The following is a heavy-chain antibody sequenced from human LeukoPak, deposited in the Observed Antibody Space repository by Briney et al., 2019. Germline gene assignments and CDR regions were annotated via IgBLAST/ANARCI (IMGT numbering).Heavy chain of an antibody. Sequence: PSETLSLTCTVSGDSISSYYWSWIRQPPGKGLDWIGYINYSGSTNYNPSLKSRVTISVDTSKNQFSLKLSSVTAADTAVYYCARVSTTTVTNRYYYYGMDVWGQGTTVTVSS. J-gene: IGHJ6*02. V-gene: IGHV4-59*01. D-gene: IGHD4-17*01. CDR2: INYSGST. CDR3: ARVSTTTVTNRYYYYGMDV. CDR1: GDSISSYY.